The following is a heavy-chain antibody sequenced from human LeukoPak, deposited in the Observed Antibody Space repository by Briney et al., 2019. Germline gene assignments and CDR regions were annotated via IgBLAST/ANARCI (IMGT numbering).Heavy chain of an antibody. CDR3: ARVNVEQLVPNY. Sequence: SETLSLTCTVSGGSISTYYWSWIRQPPGKGLEWIGFIHYSGSTNYNPSLKGRVTISVDTSKNQFSLKLTSVTAADTAVYYCARVNVEQLVPNYWGQGTLVIVSS. V-gene: IGHV4-59*01. J-gene: IGHJ4*02. D-gene: IGHD6-6*01. CDR1: GGSISTYY. CDR2: IHYSGST.